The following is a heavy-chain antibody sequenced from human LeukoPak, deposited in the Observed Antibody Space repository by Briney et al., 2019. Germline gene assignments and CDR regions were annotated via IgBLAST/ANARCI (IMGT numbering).Heavy chain of an antibody. CDR2: IYTSGST. D-gene: IGHD3-3*01. Sequence: SQTLSLTCTVSGGSISSGSYYWSWIRQPAGKGLEWIGRIYTSGSTNYNPSLKSRVTISVDTSKNQFSLKLSSVTAADTAVYYCARGDDFWSGLGTNYFDYWGQGTLVTVSS. CDR3: ARGDDFWSGLGTNYFDY. J-gene: IGHJ4*02. V-gene: IGHV4-61*02. CDR1: GGSISSGSYY.